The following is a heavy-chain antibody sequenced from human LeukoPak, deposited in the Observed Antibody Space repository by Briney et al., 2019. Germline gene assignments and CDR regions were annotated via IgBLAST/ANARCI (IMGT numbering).Heavy chain of an antibody. J-gene: IGHJ4*02. V-gene: IGHV3-23*01. Sequence: GGSLRLSCAASGFTVSSNYMSWVRQAPGKGLEWVSAISGSGGSTYYADSVKGRFTISRDNSKNTLYLQMNSLRAEDTAVYYCAKDPTTFGVDPRYYFDYWGQGTLVTVSS. D-gene: IGHD3-3*01. CDR1: GFTVSSNY. CDR2: ISGSGGST. CDR3: AKDPTTFGVDPRYYFDY.